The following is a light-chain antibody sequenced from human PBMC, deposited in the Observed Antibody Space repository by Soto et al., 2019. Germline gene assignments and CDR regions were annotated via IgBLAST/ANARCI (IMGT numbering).Light chain of an antibody. CDR1: QDISTY. CDR3: QKYDNAPLT. Sequence: DIQMTQAPSSLSASVGDRVTITCRARQDISTYLAWYQQKPGKVPKLLMSAAYTLQSGVSPRFSGSGSGTDFTLTISSLQPEDVATYYCQKYDNAPLTFGGGTKVEIK. CDR2: AAY. V-gene: IGKV1-27*01. J-gene: IGKJ4*01.